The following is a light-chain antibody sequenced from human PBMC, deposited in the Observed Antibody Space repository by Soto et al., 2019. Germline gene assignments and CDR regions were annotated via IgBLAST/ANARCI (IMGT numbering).Light chain of an antibody. CDR3: KEKDGSRPWA. V-gene: IGKV3-20*01. Sequence: TQVRGSVSVCPGVGATLSCRSGQSVYSHYLVWYQQNPGPAPGLLIDGSCVRATGMPDGFSGCVCGSDFALAVVSLEGSWVAVDLCKEKDGSRPWAFGQGTKVDIK. CDR2: GSC. CDR1: QSVYSHY. J-gene: IGKJ1*01.